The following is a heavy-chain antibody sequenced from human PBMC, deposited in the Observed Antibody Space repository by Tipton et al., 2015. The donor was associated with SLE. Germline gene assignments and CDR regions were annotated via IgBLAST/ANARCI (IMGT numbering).Heavy chain of an antibody. CDR2: IYHSGGT. J-gene: IGHJ2*01. Sequence: TLSLTCAVTGGSISSGGYSWIWIRHPPGKTLEWIGYIYHSGGTYQNPSLTSRVTMSVDKSKNQFSLDLSSVTAADSAVYYCARAGSSASDGFGWYLDLWGRGIRVTVSS. CDR1: GGSISSGGYS. CDR3: ARAGSSASDGFGWYLDL. D-gene: IGHD6-6*01. V-gene: IGHV4-30-2*05.